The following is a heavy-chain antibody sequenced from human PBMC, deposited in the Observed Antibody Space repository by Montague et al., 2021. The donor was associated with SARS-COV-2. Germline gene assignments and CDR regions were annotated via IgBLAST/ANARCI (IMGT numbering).Heavy chain of an antibody. CDR1: GDSVSSTSAS. CDR2: TYYRSWWRS. D-gene: IGHD2-15*01. CDR3: ASALYGDHWAFDV. V-gene: IGHV6-1*01. Sequence: CAISGDSVSSTSASWNWIRQSPSRGLEWLGRTYYRSWWRSQYPGSLESRITISGDKSKNRFSLQLNSVTPEDTAVYYCASALYGDHWAFDVWGQGTMVTVSS. J-gene: IGHJ3*01.